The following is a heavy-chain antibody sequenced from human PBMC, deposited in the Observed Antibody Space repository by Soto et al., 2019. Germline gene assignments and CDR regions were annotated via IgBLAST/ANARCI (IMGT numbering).Heavy chain of an antibody. J-gene: IGHJ4*02. Sequence: GGSLSLSCAASGFTFSSYAMSWVRQAPGKGLEWVSAISGSGGSTYYADSVKGRFTISRDNSKNTLYLQMNSLRAEDTAVYYCASSPRGIAAPPVDYWGQGTLVTVSS. V-gene: IGHV3-23*01. CDR1: GFTFSSYA. CDR3: ASSPRGIAAPPVDY. D-gene: IGHD6-13*01. CDR2: ISGSGGST.